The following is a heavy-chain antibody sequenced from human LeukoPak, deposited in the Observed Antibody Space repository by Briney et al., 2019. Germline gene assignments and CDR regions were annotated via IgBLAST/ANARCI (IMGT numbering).Heavy chain of an antibody. CDR2: ISGSGGST. V-gene: IGHV3-23*01. D-gene: IGHD3-3*01. CDR3: TIEGRYDFWSGYHDY. Sequence: GGSLRLSCAASGFTFSSYAMSWVGQAPGKGLEWVSSISGSGGSTYYGDSVKGRFTISRDNSKKTLHLQMNSLRAEDMAVYYCTIEGRYDFWSGYHDYWGQGTLVTVSS. J-gene: IGHJ4*02. CDR1: GFTFSSYA.